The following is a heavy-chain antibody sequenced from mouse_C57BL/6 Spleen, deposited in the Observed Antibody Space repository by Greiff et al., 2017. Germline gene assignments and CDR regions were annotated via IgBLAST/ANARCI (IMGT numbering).Heavy chain of an antibody. CDR1: GYTITDYN. J-gene: IGHJ3*01. CDR2: INPNNGGT. Sequence: VQLKQSGPELVKPGASVKMSCKASGYTITDYNMHWVKQSHGKSLEWIGYINPNNGGTSYNQKFKGKATLTVNKSSSTAYMELRSLTSEESAVYYCARRPYYDYPFAYWGQGTLVTVSA. CDR3: ARRPYYDYPFAY. D-gene: IGHD2-4*01. V-gene: IGHV1-22*01.